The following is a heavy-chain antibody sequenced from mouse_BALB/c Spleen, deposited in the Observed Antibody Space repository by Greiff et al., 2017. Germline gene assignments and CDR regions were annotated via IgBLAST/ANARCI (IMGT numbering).Heavy chain of an antibody. CDR2: INPSTGYT. CDR3: ARRDYYGSSRDY. J-gene: IGHJ4*01. D-gene: IGHD1-1*01. Sequence: VQLQQSGAELAKPGASVKMSCKASGYPFTSYWMHWVKQRPGQGLEWIGYINPSTGYTEYNQKFKDKATLTADKSSSTAYMQLSSLTSEDSAVYYCARRDYYGSSRDYWGQGTSVTVSS. V-gene: IGHV1-7*01. CDR1: GYPFTSYW.